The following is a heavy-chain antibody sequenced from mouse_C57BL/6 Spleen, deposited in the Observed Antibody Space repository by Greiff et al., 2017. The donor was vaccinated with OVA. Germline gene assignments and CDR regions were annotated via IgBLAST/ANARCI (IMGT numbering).Heavy chain of an antibody. CDR1: GYTFTDYN. D-gene: IGHD3-2*02. CDR3: ARGDSSGYRGFDY. V-gene: IGHV1-18*01. CDR2: INPNNGGT. Sequence: VQLQQSGPELVKPGASVKIPCKASGYTFTDYNMDWVKQSHGKSLEWIGDINPNNGGTIYNQKFKGKATLTVDKSSSTAYMEHRSLTSEDTAVYYCARGDSSGYRGFDYWGQGTTLTVSS. J-gene: IGHJ2*01.